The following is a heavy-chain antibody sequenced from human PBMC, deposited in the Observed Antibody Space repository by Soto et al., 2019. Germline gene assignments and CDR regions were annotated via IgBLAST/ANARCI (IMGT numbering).Heavy chain of an antibody. V-gene: IGHV2-5*02. CDR3: AHGLNWFDP. J-gene: IGHJ5*02. Sequence: QITLKESGPTLVKPTQTLTLTCTFSGFSLTTSGVGVGWIRQPPGKALEWLALIYWDDDKRYSPSLKSRITTTKGTPKNQVVLTMTNMDPVDTATYYCAHGLNWFDPWGQGTLVTVSS. CDR2: IYWDDDK. CDR1: GFSLTTSGVG. D-gene: IGHD3-16*01.